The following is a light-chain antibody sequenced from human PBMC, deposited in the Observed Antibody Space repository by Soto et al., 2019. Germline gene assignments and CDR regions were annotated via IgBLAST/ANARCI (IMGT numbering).Light chain of an antibody. Sequence: DIQMTQSPSPLSASLGDTVTICSRASQNIENYLHWYQQKAGKAPEVLLYVASVLKDGVSSRFSGSGYGTDFTLTITNLQPEDFAMYYCQQSFGSPPITFGQGTRLDIK. CDR1: QNIENY. V-gene: IGKV1-39*01. J-gene: IGKJ5*01. CDR3: QQSFGSPPIT. CDR2: VAS.